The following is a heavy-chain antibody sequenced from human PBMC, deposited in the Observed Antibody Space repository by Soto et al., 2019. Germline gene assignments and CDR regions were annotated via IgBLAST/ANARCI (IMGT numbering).Heavy chain of an antibody. J-gene: IGHJ4*02. Sequence: EVQLVESGGGLVQPGGSLRPSCAASGFTFSSYSMNWVRQAPGKGLEWVSYISSSSSTIYYADSVKGRFTISRDNAKNSLYLQMNSLRDEDTAVYYCADLTPTAAGTPLRDYWGQGTLVTVSS. D-gene: IGHD6-13*01. CDR2: ISSSSSTI. V-gene: IGHV3-48*02. CDR3: ADLTPTAAGTPLRDY. CDR1: GFTFSSYS.